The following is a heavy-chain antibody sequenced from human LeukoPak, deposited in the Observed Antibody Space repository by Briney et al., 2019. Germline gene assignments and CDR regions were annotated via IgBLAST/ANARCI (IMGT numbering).Heavy chain of an antibody. CDR1: GVSISSGSYY. J-gene: IGHJ4*02. CDR2: IYTSGST. Sequence: SETLSLTCTVSGVSISSGSYYWSWIRQPAGKGLERIGRIYTSGSTNYKPSLKSRVTISVDTSKNQFSLKVSSVTAADTAVYYCARGDYDSSGYFDYWGQGTLVTVSS. CDR3: ARGDYDSSGYFDY. V-gene: IGHV4-61*02. D-gene: IGHD3-22*01.